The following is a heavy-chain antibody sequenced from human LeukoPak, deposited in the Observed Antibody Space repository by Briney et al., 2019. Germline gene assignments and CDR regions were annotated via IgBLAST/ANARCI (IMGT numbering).Heavy chain of an antibody. J-gene: IGHJ4*02. CDR2: ISNDGTTK. Sequence: GGSLRLSCAASGFTFSSYSMNWVRQAPGKGLEWVAGISNDGTTKVYADSVKGRFTISRDSSKNSMYLQMNSLRAEDTAVYYCAKAAYCTSTSCHFSGYAQRPLDSWGQGTLVTVSS. CDR1: GFTFSSYS. CDR3: AKAAYCTSTSCHFSGYAQRPLDS. D-gene: IGHD2-2*01. V-gene: IGHV3-30*18.